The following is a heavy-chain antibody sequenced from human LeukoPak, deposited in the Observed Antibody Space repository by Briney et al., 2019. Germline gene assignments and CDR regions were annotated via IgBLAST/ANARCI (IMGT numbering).Heavy chain of an antibody. V-gene: IGHV1-8*01. J-gene: IGHJ4*02. CDR2: MNPNSGNT. Sequence: ASVKVSCKASGYTFTSYDINWVQQATGQGLEWMGWMNPNSGNTGYAQKFQGRVTMTRNTSISTAYMELSSLRSEDTAVYYCARGRRSGGSQDYWGQGTLVTVSS. CDR3: ARGRRSGGSQDY. CDR1: GYTFTSYD. D-gene: IGHD2-15*01.